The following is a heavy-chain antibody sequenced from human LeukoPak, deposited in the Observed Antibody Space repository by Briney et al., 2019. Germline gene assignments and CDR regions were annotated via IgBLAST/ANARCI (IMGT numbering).Heavy chain of an antibody. V-gene: IGHV4-39*07. Sequence: SETLSLTCTVSGGSISSSSYYWGWIRQPPGKGLEWIGEINHSGSTNYNPSLKSRVTISVDTSKNQFSLKLSSVTAADTAVYYCARGVGFLEWSNWFDPWGQGTLVTVSS. D-gene: IGHD3-3*01. J-gene: IGHJ5*02. CDR3: ARGVGFLEWSNWFDP. CDR1: GGSISSSSYY. CDR2: INHSGST.